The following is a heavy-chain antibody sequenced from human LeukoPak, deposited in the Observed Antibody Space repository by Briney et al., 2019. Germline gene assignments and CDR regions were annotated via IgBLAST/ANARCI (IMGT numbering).Heavy chain of an antibody. CDR2: IYSDGST. D-gene: IGHD4-17*01. Sequence: GGSLRLSCAASGITVSSNYMSWVRQAPGKGLEWVSVIYSDGSTFYADSVKGRFTISRHNSRNTLYLQMNSLRVEDTAVYFCTRVTSRYWYFDLWGRGTLVTVSS. CDR1: GITVSSNY. CDR3: TRVTSRYWYFDL. J-gene: IGHJ2*01. V-gene: IGHV3-53*04.